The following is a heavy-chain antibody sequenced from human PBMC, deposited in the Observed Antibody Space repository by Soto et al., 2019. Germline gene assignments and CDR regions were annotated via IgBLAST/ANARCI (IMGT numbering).Heavy chain of an antibody. CDR2: ISAYNGNT. CDR1: GYTFTSYG. J-gene: IGHJ3*02. V-gene: IGHV1-18*01. CDR3: ARDPYSSSPDGAFDI. D-gene: IGHD6-6*01. Sequence: QVQLVQSGAEVKKPGASVKVSCKASGYTFTSYGISWVRQAPGQGLEWMGWISAYNGNTNYAQKLQCRVTMTADTATSTADRELRSLRSDDTAVYYCARDPYSSSPDGAFDIWGQGTMVTVSS.